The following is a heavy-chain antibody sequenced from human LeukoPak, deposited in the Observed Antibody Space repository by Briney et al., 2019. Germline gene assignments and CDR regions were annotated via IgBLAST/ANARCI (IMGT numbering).Heavy chain of an antibody. CDR3: ARGLPGGFVGFSSSYYPLDH. D-gene: IGHD6-13*01. J-gene: IGHJ4*02. Sequence: GASVKVSCKASGYSFTSYDINWVRQATGQGLEWMGWMNPNSGNTGYTQKFQGRVTMTGNTSISTAYLELSSLRSEDTAVYYCARGLPGGFVGFSSSYYPLDHWGQGTLVTVSS. CDR1: GYSFTSYD. CDR2: MNPNSGNT. V-gene: IGHV1-8*01.